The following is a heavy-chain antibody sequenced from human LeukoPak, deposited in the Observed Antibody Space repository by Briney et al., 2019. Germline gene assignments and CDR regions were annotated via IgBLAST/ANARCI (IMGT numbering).Heavy chain of an antibody. D-gene: IGHD2-2*02. J-gene: IGHJ3*02. CDR3: ARQLPYCSTTSCYIGGLWAFDI. CDR1: GGSISSSDYY. V-gene: IGHV4-39*01. Sequence: PSETLSLTCTVSGGSISSSDYYWGWIRQPPGKGLEWIGSMCYSGSTYYNPSLKSRVTISVDTSKNQFSLKLSSVTAADTALYYCARQLPYCSTTSCYIGGLWAFDIWGQGTMVTVSS. CDR2: MCYSGST.